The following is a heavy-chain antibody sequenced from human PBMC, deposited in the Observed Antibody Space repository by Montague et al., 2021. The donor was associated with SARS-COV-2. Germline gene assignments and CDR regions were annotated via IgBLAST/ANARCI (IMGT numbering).Heavy chain of an antibody. V-gene: IGHV4-4*07. J-gene: IGHJ4*02. D-gene: IGHD3-10*01. CDR3: ARDRFDFGAGRQGTIDF. CDR1: GDSITNHY. Sequence: SETRSLTCSVSGDSITNHYWSWIRQPAGKGLEWIGRMHFTGKTNFSPFFSSRLTMSADTSKNQFPLKLTSVTAADTAIYFCARDRFDFGAGRQGTIDFWGQGTLVTVSS. CDR2: MHFTGKT.